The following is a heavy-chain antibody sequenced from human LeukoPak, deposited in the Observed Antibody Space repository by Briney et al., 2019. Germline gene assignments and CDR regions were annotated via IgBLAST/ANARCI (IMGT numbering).Heavy chain of an antibody. CDR3: ARVTGYTIEDYFDY. D-gene: IGHD3-9*01. V-gene: IGHV4-61*02. CDR2: IFASGST. J-gene: IGHJ4*02. Sequence: PSQTLSLTCTVSSASISSGSYYWNWIRQPAGKGLEWIGRIFASGSTNYNPSLKSRVTISVKTSKNQFSLKLRSVTAADTAVYYCARVTGYTIEDYFDYWGQGTLVTVSS. CDR1: SASISSGSYY.